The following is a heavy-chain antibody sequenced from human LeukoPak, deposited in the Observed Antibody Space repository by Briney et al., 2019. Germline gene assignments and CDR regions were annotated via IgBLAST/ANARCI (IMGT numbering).Heavy chain of an antibody. J-gene: IGHJ4*02. V-gene: IGHV1-18*01. CDR1: GYTFTSYG. CDR2: ISAYNGNT. CDR3: ARGSPSLGGYCSGGSCYTGYFDY. Sequence: ASVKVSCKASGYTFTSYGISWVRQAPGQGLEWMGWISAYNGNTNYAQKLQGRVTMTTDTSTSTAYMELRSLRSDDTAVYYCARGSPSLGGYCSGGSCYTGYFDYWGQGTLVTVSS. D-gene: IGHD2-15*01.